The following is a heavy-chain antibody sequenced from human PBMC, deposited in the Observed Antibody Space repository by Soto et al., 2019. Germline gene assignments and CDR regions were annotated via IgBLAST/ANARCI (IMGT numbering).Heavy chain of an antibody. CDR2: LSSSSSYI. V-gene: IGHV3-21*01. J-gene: IGHJ4*02. D-gene: IGHD3-22*01. CDR3: ARSSDYNYYFDY. Sequence: PGGSLRLSCAAPGFTLSSHAINWVRQAPGKGLEWVSFLSSSSSYIYYADSVKGRFTISRDNAKNSLYLQMNSLRAEDTAVYYCARSSDYNYYFDYWGQGALVTVSS. CDR1: GFTLSSHA.